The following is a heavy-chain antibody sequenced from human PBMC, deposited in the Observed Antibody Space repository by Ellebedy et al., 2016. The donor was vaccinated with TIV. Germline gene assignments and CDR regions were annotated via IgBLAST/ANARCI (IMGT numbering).Heavy chain of an antibody. Sequence: ASVKVSXKASRYTFTNYDINWVRQAAGLGLEWMTWMNTENGKTGFAQKFQGRVTVTQNTSIRTAFMELRGLRSEDTAVYYCTTGPNRGLDYWGQGTHVIVSP. V-gene: IGHV1-8*01. CDR2: MNTENGKT. D-gene: IGHD3-10*01. CDR3: TTGPNRGLDY. J-gene: IGHJ4*02. CDR1: RYTFTNYD.